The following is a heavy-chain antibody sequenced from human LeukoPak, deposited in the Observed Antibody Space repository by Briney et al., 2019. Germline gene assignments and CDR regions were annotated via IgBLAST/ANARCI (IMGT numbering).Heavy chain of an antibody. Sequence: ASVKVSCKASGGTFSSYAISWVRQAPGQGLEWMGWINPNSGGTNYAQKFQGRVTMTRDTSISTAYMELSRLRSDDTAVYYCARDTPTYDSSGSTPIDYWGQGTLVTVSS. CDR2: INPNSGGT. CDR3: ARDTPTYDSSGSTPIDY. V-gene: IGHV1-2*02. CDR1: GGTFSSYA. J-gene: IGHJ4*02. D-gene: IGHD3-22*01.